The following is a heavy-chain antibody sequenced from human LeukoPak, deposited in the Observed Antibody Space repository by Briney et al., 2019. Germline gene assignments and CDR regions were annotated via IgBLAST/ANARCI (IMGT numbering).Heavy chain of an antibody. CDR1: GFTFSSYG. CDR3: GKSSWDLRGIDY. CDR2: IRYDGSNK. Sequence: GGSLRLSCAASGFTFSSYGMHWVRQAPGKGLEWVAFIRYDGSNKYYADSVKGRFTISRDNSKNTLYLQMNSLRVEDTAVYHCGKSSWDLRGIDYWGQGTQVTVSS. J-gene: IGHJ4*02. V-gene: IGHV3-30*02. D-gene: IGHD1-26*01.